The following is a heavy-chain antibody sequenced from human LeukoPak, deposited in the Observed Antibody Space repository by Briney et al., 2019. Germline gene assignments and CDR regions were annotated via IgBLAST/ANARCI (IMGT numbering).Heavy chain of an antibody. CDR3: ARVGRGYSFYFDY. J-gene: IGHJ4*02. CDR2: IKQDGSEK. Sequence: GGSLRLSCAASGFTFSSYWMSWVRQAPGKGLEWVANIKQDGSEKYYVDSVKGRFTISRDNAKNSLYLQMNSLRAKDTAVYYCARVGRGYSFYFDYWGQGTLVTVSS. D-gene: IGHD5-18*01. CDR1: GFTFSSYW. V-gene: IGHV3-7*01.